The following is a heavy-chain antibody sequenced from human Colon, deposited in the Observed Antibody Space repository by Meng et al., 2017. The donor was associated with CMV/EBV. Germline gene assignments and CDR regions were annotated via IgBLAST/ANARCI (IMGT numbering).Heavy chain of an antibody. CDR1: GYTFTTYG. J-gene: IGHJ4*02. CDR2: IGAYYGST. D-gene: IGHD3-22*01. Sequence: SGYTFTTYGLSWVRQAPRQGLGWLGWIGAYYGSTTYAQSLQGRLTLTSDTSTNTAYMELGSLRSDDTAVYYCTRESSAPYDGIGFPHYWGQGTLVTVSS. V-gene: IGHV1-18*01. CDR3: TRESSAPYDGIGFPHY.